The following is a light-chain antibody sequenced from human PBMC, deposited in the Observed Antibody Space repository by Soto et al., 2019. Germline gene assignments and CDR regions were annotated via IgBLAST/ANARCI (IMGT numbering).Light chain of an antibody. V-gene: IGKV1-9*01. Sequence: DIQLTQSPSFLYASVGDRVTITCRASQGISSYLACYQQKPGKAPKLLIYAASTLQSGVPSRFSGSGSGTEFNLTISSLQPEDFATYYCQQLNSYPFFTFGPGTKVDIK. J-gene: IGKJ3*01. CDR1: QGISSY. CDR3: QQLNSYPFFT. CDR2: AAS.